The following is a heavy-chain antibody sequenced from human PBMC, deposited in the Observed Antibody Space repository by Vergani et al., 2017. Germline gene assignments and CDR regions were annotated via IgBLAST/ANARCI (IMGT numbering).Heavy chain of an antibody. J-gene: IGHJ6*02. CDR2: ISGSGGST. Sequence: EAHLLESGGDLVQPGGSLRLSCAASGFTFNHYAMNWVRQAPGKGLEWVSGISGSGGSTYYAGSVKGRFTISRDSSKNTLYLQMNSLSAGDTAVYYCAKANPRNSGYDYLYYYHAMDVWGQGTTVTVSS. CDR3: AKANPRNSGYDYLYYYHAMDV. CDR1: GFTFNHYA. V-gene: IGHV3-23*01. D-gene: IGHD5-12*01.